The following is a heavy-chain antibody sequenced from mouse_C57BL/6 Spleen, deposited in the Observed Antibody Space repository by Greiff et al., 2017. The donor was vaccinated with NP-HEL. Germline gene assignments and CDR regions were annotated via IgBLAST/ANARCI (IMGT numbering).Heavy chain of an antibody. Sequence: VQLQQSGAELVKPGASVKMSCKASGYTFTSYWITWVKQRPGQGLEWIGDIYPGSGSTNYNEKFKSKATLTVDTSSSTAYMQLSSLTSEDSAVYYCARHYYGSRWFAYWGQGTLVTVSA. CDR2: IYPGSGST. J-gene: IGHJ3*01. V-gene: IGHV1-55*01. D-gene: IGHD1-1*01. CDR1: GYTFTSYW. CDR3: ARHYYGSRWFAY.